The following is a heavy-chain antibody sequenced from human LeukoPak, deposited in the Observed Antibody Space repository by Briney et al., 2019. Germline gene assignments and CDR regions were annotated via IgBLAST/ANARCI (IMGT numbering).Heavy chain of an antibody. CDR2: INPNSGGT. D-gene: IGHD6-19*01. J-gene: IGHJ4*02. V-gene: IGHV1-2*06. CDR1: GYTFTGYY. CDR3: ARASRSVVGTFVY. Sequence: ASVKVSCKASGYTFTGYYMHWVRQAPGQGLEWMGRINPNSGGTNYAQKFQGRVTMTRDTSISTAYMELSRLRSDDTAVYYCARASRSVVGTFVYWGQGTLATVSS.